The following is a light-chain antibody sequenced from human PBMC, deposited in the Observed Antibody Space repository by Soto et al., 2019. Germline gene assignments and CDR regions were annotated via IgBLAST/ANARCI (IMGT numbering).Light chain of an antibody. CDR2: QVS. CDR1: SSDIGGFYY. CDR3: SSYSSSSTFYV. J-gene: IGLJ1*01. V-gene: IGLV2-14*01. Sequence: QSVLTQPASVSGSPGQSITISCTGTSSDIGGFYYVSWYQHHPGKDPKLMIYQVSNRHSGVSNRVSDSKSGNTASLTISGLQAEDEAEYFCSSYSSSSTFYVFGAGTKVTVL.